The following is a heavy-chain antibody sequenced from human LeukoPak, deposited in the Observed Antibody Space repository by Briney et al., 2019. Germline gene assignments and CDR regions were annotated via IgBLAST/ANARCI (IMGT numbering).Heavy chain of an antibody. D-gene: IGHD2-21*02. Sequence: AGGSLRLSCADSGFTFRSYSMNRVRQAPGKGLEWVSSISSSSSYIYYADSVKGRFTISRDNAKNSLYLQMNSLRAEDTAVYYCARAAYCGGDCYGWGQGTLVTVSS. CDR1: GFTFRSYS. CDR2: ISSSSSYI. J-gene: IGHJ4*02. CDR3: ARAAYCGGDCYG. V-gene: IGHV3-21*01.